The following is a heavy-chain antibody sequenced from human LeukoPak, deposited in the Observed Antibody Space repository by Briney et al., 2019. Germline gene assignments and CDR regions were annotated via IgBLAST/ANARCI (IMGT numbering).Heavy chain of an antibody. CDR2: ISSGSTYI. V-gene: IGHV3-21*01. J-gene: IGHJ4*02. CDR3: ARDTSGSYYNLK. Sequence: PGGSLRLSCAASGFTFSSYSMNWVRQAPGKGLEWVSSISSGSTYIYYADSVKGRFTVSRDNAKNSLYLRMNSLRAEDTAVYYCARDTSGSYYNLKWGQGTLVTVSS. D-gene: IGHD3-10*01. CDR1: GFTFSSYS.